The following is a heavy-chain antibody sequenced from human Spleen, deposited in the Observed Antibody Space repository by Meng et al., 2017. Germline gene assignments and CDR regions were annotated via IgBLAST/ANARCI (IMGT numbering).Heavy chain of an antibody. CDR1: GYTLSELS. D-gene: IGHD1-26*01. CDR2: ISAYNGNT. CDR3: ARDQSGGIVGATTFDY. Sequence: QVQLVQSGAEVKKPGASVKVSCKVSGYTLSELSVHWVRQAPGKGLEWMGWISAYNGNTNYAQKLQGRVTMTTDTSTSTAYMELRSLRSDDTAVYYCARDQSGGIVGATTFDYWGQGTLVTVSS. J-gene: IGHJ4*02. V-gene: IGHV1-18*01.